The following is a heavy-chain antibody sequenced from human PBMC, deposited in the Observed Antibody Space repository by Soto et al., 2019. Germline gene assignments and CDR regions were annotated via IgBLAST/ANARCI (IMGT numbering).Heavy chain of an antibody. D-gene: IGHD6-13*01. CDR2: IIPYYNTL. CDR3: ASGASRWYPYFFDS. Sequence: QAQVVQSGAEVRKPGSSVKLSCKASEGTFNSFAIAWVRQAPGQGLEWMGGIIPYYNTLNYAQKFQDRVTITADDSTNTVYMELSSLRSDDTAVYFCASGASRWYPYFFDSWAQGTLVTVSS. CDR1: EGTFNSFA. V-gene: IGHV1-69*01. J-gene: IGHJ4*02.